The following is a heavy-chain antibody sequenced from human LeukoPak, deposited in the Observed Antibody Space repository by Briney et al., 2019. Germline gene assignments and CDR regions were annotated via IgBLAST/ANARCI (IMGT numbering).Heavy chain of an antibody. CDR3: ATVGRDSSPYDFQS. D-gene: IGHD3-22*01. CDR1: VFTFSSYW. J-gene: IGHJ1*01. Sequence: GGLRLSCVASVFTFSSYWMHWVRHARGKGLVWVTRINSDGSSTIYADSVKPRFTIYRDNAKNTLYLQVNSLRAEDTAVYYCATVGRDSSPYDFQSWGQGTLVTVSS. V-gene: IGHV3-74*01. CDR2: INSDGSST.